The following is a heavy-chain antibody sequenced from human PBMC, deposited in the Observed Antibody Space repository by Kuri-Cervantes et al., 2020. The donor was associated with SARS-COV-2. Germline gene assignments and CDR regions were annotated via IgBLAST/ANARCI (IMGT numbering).Heavy chain of an antibody. CDR3: ARQNWGFDWFDP. V-gene: IGHV4-34*01. CDR2: INHSGST. D-gene: IGHD7-27*01. Sequence: SQTLSLTCAVYGGSFSGYYWSWIRQPPGKGLEWIGEINHSGSTNYNPSLKSRVTISVDTSKNQFSLKLSSVTAADTAVYYCARQNWGFDWFDPWGQGTLVTVSS. CDR1: GGSFSGYY. J-gene: IGHJ5*02.